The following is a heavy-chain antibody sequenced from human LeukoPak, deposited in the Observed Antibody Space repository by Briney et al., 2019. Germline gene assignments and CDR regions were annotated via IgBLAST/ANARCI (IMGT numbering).Heavy chain of an antibody. Sequence: GGSLRLSCAASGFTFSSYAMSWVRQAPGKGLEWVSAISGSGGSTYYADSVKGRFTISRDNSKNTLYLQMNSLRAEDTTVYYCAKSLSGGYDHYDYWGQGTLVTVSS. CDR1: GFTFSSYA. CDR2: ISGSGGST. J-gene: IGHJ4*02. D-gene: IGHD5-12*01. V-gene: IGHV3-23*01. CDR3: AKSLSGGYDHYDY.